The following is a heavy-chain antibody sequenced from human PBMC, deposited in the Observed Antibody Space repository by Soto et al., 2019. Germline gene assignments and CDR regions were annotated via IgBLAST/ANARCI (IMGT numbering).Heavy chain of an antibody. CDR1: GGSISSYY. D-gene: IGHD3-10*01. J-gene: IGHJ4*02. CDR3: AGIPPYYSRRFDY. Sequence: PSETLSLTCTVSGGSISSYYWSWIRQPPGKGLEWIGYIYYSGSTNYNPSLKSRVTISVDTSKNQFSLKLSSVTAADTAVYYCAGIPPYYSRRFDYWGRGPLVTVSS. V-gene: IGHV4-59*01. CDR2: IYYSGST.